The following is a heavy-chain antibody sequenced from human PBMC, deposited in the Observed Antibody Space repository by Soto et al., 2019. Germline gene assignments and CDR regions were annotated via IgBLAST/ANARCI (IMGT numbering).Heavy chain of an antibody. CDR3: ARKEYGGGLDV. D-gene: IGHD2-2*01. J-gene: IGHJ6*02. CDR1: GGSISGYF. CDR2: LSDSGST. Sequence: QVQLQESGPGLVTPSETLSLTCTVSGGSISGYFWRWIRQPPGKGLECIGYLSDSGSTDYTPSLNSRVAISVDTSKNQCSRQLSSVTAADTAVDYCARKEYGGGLDVWGQGTTVTVSS. V-gene: IGHV4-59*01.